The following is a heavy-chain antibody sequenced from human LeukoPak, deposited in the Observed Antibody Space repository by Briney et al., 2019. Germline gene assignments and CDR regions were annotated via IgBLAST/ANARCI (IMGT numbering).Heavy chain of an antibody. J-gene: IGHJ4*02. CDR1: GGSFSGYY. CDR3: ARAAHDLLMVYARPFDY. Sequence: SETLSLTCAVYGGSFSGYYWSWIRQPPGKGLELVGEINHSGSTNYNPSLKSRVTISVDTSKNQFSLKLSSVTAADTAVYYCARAAHDLLMVYARPFDYWGQGTLVTVSS. V-gene: IGHV4-34*01. D-gene: IGHD2-8*01. CDR2: INHSGST.